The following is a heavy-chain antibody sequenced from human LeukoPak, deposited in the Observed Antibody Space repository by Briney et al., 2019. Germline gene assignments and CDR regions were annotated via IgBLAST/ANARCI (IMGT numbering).Heavy chain of an antibody. CDR3: ARVLDFRSGLYPVYYFDY. V-gene: IGHV1-18*01. CDR1: GYTFTSYG. D-gene: IGHD3-3*01. CDR2: ISAYNGNT. Sequence: ASVKVSCKASGYTFTSYGISWVRQAPGQGLEWMGWISAYNGNTNYAQKLQGRVTMTTDTSTSTAYMELRSLRSDDTAVYYCARVLDFRSGLYPVYYFDYWGQGTLVTVSS. J-gene: IGHJ4*02.